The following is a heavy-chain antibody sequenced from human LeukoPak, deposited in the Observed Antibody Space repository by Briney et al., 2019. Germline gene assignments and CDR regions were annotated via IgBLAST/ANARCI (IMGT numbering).Heavy chain of an antibody. V-gene: IGHV1-2*02. D-gene: IGHD3-22*01. Sequence: GASVKVSCKASGYTFTDYYMHWVRQAPGQGLEWMGWINPNSGGTNYAQNFQGRVTMTRDTAISTAYMELSSLRSDDTAVHYCARGRDSSPYYSGPGAYWGQGTLITVSS. CDR2: INPNSGGT. CDR1: GYTFTDYY. J-gene: IGHJ4*02. CDR3: ARGRDSSPYYSGPGAY.